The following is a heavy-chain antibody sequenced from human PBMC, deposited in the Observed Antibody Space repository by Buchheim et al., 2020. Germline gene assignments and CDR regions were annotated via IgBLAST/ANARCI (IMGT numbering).Heavy chain of an antibody. Sequence: QVQLVVSGGRVVQPGRSLRLSCAASGFTLSSYGMHWVRQAPGKGLEWVAVISYYGSKKYYAHSVKGRFTLPRDNSKNTLSLEMDSLGVEDMAVFYCAKEGSISGNYFDYWGQGNL. V-gene: IGHV3-30*18. J-gene: IGHJ4*02. CDR2: ISYYGSKK. CDR3: AKEGSISGNYFDY. D-gene: IGHD1-20*01. CDR1: GFTLSSYG.